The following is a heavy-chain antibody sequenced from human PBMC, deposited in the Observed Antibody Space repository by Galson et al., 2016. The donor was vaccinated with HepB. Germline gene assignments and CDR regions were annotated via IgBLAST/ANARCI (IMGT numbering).Heavy chain of an antibody. J-gene: IGHJ4*02. Sequence: SETLSLTCSVSGGSITDHRWSWIRQPPGKGLEWIGYFYGGGRTDYNPSLKSRVTLSVDTSKNQFSLKLSSMTAADTAVYYCARSGTYYIFDFWGQGTLVTVSS. CDR3: ARSGTYYIFDF. CDR1: GGSITDHR. D-gene: IGHD3-22*01. V-gene: IGHV4-59*11. CDR2: FYGGGRT.